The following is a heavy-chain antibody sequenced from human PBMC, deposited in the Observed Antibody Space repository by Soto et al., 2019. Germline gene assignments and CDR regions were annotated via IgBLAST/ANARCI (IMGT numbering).Heavy chain of an antibody. CDR1: GDSVSTNSAA. V-gene: IGHV6-1*01. J-gene: IGHJ4*02. Sequence: PSPTLSLTCAISGDSVSTNSAACNWIRQSPSRGLEWLGRTYYRSKWYNDYAVSVKSRITINPDTSKNQFSLQLNSVTPEDTAVYYCAHSPTYYDILTGYSFDHWGQGTLVTVSS. D-gene: IGHD3-9*01. CDR3: AHSPTYYDILTGYSFDH. CDR2: TYYRSKWYN.